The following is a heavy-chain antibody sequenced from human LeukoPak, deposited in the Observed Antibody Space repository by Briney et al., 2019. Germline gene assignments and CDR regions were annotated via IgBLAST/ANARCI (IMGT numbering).Heavy chain of an antibody. CDR3: AKVRWGSDNALDS. CDR2: INHSGST. V-gene: IGHV4-34*01. CDR1: GGSFSGYY. J-gene: IGHJ4*02. Sequence: SETLSLTCAVYGGSFSGYYWSWIRQPPGKGLEWIGEINHSGSTNYNPSLKSRVTISVDTSKNQFSLKLSSVTAADTAVYYCAKVRWGSDNALDSWGQGTLVTGSS. D-gene: IGHD3-16*01.